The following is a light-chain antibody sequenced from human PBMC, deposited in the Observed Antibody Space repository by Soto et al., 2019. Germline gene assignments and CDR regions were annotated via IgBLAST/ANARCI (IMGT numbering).Light chain of an antibody. CDR3: MQPLQSWT. V-gene: IGKV2-28*01. Sequence: DIVMTQSPLSLPVTPGEPASISCRSSQSLLHSNGYNYLDWYLQKPGQSPQLPIYLGSNRASGVPDRFSGSRSGTDFTLKISRVEAEDVGVYYCMQPLQSWTFGQGTKVDIK. J-gene: IGKJ1*01. CDR1: QSLLHSNGYNY. CDR2: LGS.